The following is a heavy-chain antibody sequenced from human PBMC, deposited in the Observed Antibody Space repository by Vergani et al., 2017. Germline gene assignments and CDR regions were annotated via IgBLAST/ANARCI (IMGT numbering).Heavy chain of an antibody. D-gene: IGHD3-3*01. CDR2: ISAYNGKT. CDR3: ARYGFTIFGVVQTPHDALDI. V-gene: IGHV1-18*01. Sequence: QVLLVQSGAEVKKPGASVKVSCKASGYTFTSYGISWVRPAPGQGLEWMGWISAYNGKTNYAQKPQGRVTMPTDKSTGTAYMELRSLRSDDTAVYYCARYGFTIFGVVQTPHDALDIWGQGTMVTVSS. CDR1: GYTFTSYG. J-gene: IGHJ3*02.